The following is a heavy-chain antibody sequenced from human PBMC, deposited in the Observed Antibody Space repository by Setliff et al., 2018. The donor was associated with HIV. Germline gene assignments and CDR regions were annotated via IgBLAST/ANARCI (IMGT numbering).Heavy chain of an antibody. J-gene: IGHJ4*02. Sequence: SLRLSCAAPGFTFSSYAMSWVRQAPGKGLEWVSATSGSGVGTYYADSVKGRFTISRDNSKNTLYLQMNSLRAEDTAVYYCAKHRDFGSGSYFDHWGQGTKVTVSS. CDR1: GFTFSSYA. D-gene: IGHD3-10*01. V-gene: IGHV3-23*01. CDR3: AKHRDFGSGSYFDH. CDR2: TSGSGVGT.